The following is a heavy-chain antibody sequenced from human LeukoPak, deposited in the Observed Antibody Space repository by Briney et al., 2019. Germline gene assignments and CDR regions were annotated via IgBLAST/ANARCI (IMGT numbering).Heavy chain of an antibody. J-gene: IGHJ4*02. CDR3: ARDGLFSPYYYDSSGYYGIYFDY. D-gene: IGHD3-22*01. Sequence: GASVKISCKAFGYTFTNNFMHWVRQAPGQGPEWMGLISPTGSFTAYAQKFQGRVTLTRDLSTSTDYLELSSLRSEDTAVYYCARDGLFSPYYYDSSGYYGIYFDYWGQGTLVTVSS. CDR1: GYTFTNNF. V-gene: IGHV1-46*01. CDR2: ISPTGSFT.